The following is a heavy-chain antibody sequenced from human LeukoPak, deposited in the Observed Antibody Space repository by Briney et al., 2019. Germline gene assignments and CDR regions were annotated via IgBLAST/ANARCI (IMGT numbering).Heavy chain of an antibody. D-gene: IGHD6-13*01. V-gene: IGHV4-59*08. Sequence: SETLSLTCTVSGGSISSYYWSWIRQPPGKGLEWIGYIYYSGSTNYNPSLKSRVTISVDTSKNQFSLKLSSVTAADTAVYYCARHRTVWDSSSWYPDAFDIWGQGTMVTVSS. CDR3: ARHRTVWDSSSWYPDAFDI. J-gene: IGHJ3*02. CDR2: IYYSGST. CDR1: GGSISSYY.